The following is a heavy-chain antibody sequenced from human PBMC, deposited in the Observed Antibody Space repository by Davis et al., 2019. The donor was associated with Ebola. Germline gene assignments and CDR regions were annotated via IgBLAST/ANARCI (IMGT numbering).Heavy chain of an antibody. CDR3: ARDGIAAAGTGSAFDI. CDR2: ISSSSSYI. D-gene: IGHD6-13*01. V-gene: IGHV3-21*01. Sequence: PGGSLRLSCAASGFTFSSYSMNWVRQAPGKGLEWVSSISSSSSYIYYADSVKGRFTISRDNAKNSLYLQMNSLRAEDTAVYYCARDGIAAAGTGSAFDIWGQGTMVTVSS. J-gene: IGHJ3*02. CDR1: GFTFSSYS.